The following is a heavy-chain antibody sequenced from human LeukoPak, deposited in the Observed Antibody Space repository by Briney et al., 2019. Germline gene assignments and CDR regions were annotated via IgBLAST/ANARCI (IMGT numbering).Heavy chain of an antibody. V-gene: IGHV4-59*07. CDR2: IYYSGST. CDR3: AATMVRGALWSWFDP. J-gene: IGHJ5*02. CDR1: GRPINSYY. D-gene: IGHD3-10*01. Sequence: SDPLSLPCTVSGRPINSYYWSWIRQPPGKGLEWIGYIYYSGSTNYNPPLKSRVTISVDTSKNQFSLKLSSVTAADTAVYYCAATMVRGALWSWFDPWGQGTLVTVSS.